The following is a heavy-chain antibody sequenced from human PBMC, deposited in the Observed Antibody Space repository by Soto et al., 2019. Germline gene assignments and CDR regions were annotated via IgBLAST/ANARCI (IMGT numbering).Heavy chain of an antibody. Sequence: EVQLLESGGGLVQPGGSLRLSCTASGFTFSSHAMTWVRHAPGKGLEWVSVLSGSGGSIYYADSVKGRFTISRDNSMNTLYLQMKTLRAEDTAVYYCAKVSSSWYAGFFDLWGQGTPVTVSS. CDR1: GFTFSSHA. V-gene: IGHV3-23*01. J-gene: IGHJ4*02. CDR2: LSGSGGSI. D-gene: IGHD6-13*01. CDR3: AKVSSSWYAGFFDL.